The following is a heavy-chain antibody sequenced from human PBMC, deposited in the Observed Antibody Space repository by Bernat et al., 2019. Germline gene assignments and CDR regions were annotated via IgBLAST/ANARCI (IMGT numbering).Heavy chain of an antibody. CDR1: GFTFSSYS. Sequence: EVQLVESGGGLVKPGGSLRLSCAASGFTFSSYSMNWVRQAPVKGLEWVSYISSSSSYIYYADSVKGRFTISRDNAKNSLYLQMNSLRAEDTAVYYCARDKQARLRYFDYWGQGTLVTVSS. CDR2: ISSSSSYI. CDR3: ARDKQARLRYFDY. J-gene: IGHJ4*02. V-gene: IGHV3-21*05. D-gene: IGHD6-6*01.